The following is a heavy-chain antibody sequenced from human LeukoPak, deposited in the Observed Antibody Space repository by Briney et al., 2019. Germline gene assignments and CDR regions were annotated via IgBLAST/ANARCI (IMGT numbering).Heavy chain of an antibody. V-gene: IGHV1-18*01. CDR2: ISAYNGNT. CDR1: GYTFTSYG. CDR3: ATVGSGSYYVGFDY. J-gene: IGHJ4*02. Sequence: ASVKVSCKASGYTFTSYGISWVRQAPGQGLEWMGWISAYNGNTNYAQKLQGRVTMTEDTSTDTAYMELSSLRSEDTAVYYCATVGSGSYYVGFDYWGQGTLVTVSS. D-gene: IGHD1-26*01.